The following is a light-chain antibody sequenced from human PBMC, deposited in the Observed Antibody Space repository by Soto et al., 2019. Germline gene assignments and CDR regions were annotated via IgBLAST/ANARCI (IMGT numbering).Light chain of an antibody. V-gene: IGLV2-23*01. Sequence: QSALTQPASVSGSPGQSITISCTGTSSDVGSYNLVSWYQQHPGKAPKLLIYEGSKRPSGVSNRFSGSKSGSTASLTVSGLQAEDEADDYCSSYAGDTTSDVVFGGGTKLTVL. CDR1: SSDVGSYNL. CDR3: SSYAGDTTSDVV. CDR2: EGS. J-gene: IGLJ2*01.